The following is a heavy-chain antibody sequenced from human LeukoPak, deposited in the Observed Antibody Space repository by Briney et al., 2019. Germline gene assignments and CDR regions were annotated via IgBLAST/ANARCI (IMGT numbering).Heavy chain of an antibody. J-gene: IGHJ3*02. D-gene: IGHD2-2*01. CDR2: IFYNEGT. CDR3: VKSNSRYQPWTLDI. CDR1: GGSISSSSYY. Sequence: SETLSLTCTVSGGSISSSSYYWGWIRQPPGKGLEWIGYIFYNEGTSYNPSLTSRVTISVDTSNNQLSLKVNSVTAADTAMYYCVKSNSRYQPWTLDIWGRGTMVTVSS. V-gene: IGHV4-61*05.